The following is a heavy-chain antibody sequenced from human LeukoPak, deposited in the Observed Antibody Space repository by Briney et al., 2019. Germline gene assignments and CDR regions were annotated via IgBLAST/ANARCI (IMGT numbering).Heavy chain of an antibody. J-gene: IGHJ4*02. D-gene: IGHD2-15*01. V-gene: IGHV5-10-1*01. CDR2: IDLSDSYT. CDR1: GYSFANYW. Sequence: GESLKISCKGSGYSFANYWISWVRQMPGKGLEWMGRIDLSDSYTDYSPSFQGHVTISADKSISTAYLQWNSLKASDTAVYYCARPDCSGGNCYLLTYWGQGSLVTVSS. CDR3: ARPDCSGGNCYLLTY.